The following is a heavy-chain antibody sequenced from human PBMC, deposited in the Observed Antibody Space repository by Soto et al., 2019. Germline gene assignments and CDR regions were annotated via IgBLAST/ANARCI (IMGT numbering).Heavy chain of an antibody. CDR3: AKDRGPPYYYYGMDV. D-gene: IGHD3-10*01. J-gene: IGHJ6*02. CDR1: GFTFSSYG. V-gene: IGHV3-30*18. Sequence: QVQLVESGGGVVQPGRSLRLSCAASGFTFSSYGMHWVRQAPGKGLEWVAVISYDGSNKYYADSVKGRFTISRDNSKNTLYLQMNSLRAEDTAVYYCAKDRGPPYYYYGMDVWGQGTTVTVSS. CDR2: ISYDGSNK.